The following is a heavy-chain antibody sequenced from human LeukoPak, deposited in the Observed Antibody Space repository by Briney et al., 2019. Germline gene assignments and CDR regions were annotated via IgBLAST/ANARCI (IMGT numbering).Heavy chain of an antibody. Sequence: PGGSLRLSCAASGFTFSSYDMHWVRQAPGKGLEWVSAICTAGDTYYPGSVKGRFTISRENAKNSLYLQMNSLRAGDTAVYYCARFCSGGSCLFGSYYYYGMDVWGQGTTVTVSS. V-gene: IGHV3-13*01. D-gene: IGHD2-15*01. CDR2: ICTAGDT. CDR3: ARFCSGGSCLFGSYYYYGMDV. J-gene: IGHJ6*02. CDR1: GFTFSSYD.